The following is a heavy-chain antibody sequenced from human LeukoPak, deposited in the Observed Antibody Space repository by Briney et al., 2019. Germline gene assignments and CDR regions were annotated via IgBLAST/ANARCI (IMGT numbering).Heavy chain of an antibody. CDR3: AREARGRARLFDF. Sequence: SETLSLTCTVSGGSISSYYWSWIRQPPGKGLEWIGYIYYIGSTNYNPSLKSRVTMSVDTSKNQFSLKLTSVTAADTAVYYCAREARGRARLFDFWGQGTLATVPS. V-gene: IGHV4-59*01. CDR1: GGSISSYY. J-gene: IGHJ4*02. D-gene: IGHD6-6*01. CDR2: IYYIGST.